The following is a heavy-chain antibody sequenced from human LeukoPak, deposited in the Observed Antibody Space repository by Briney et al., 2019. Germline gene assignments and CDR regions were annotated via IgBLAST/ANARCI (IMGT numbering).Heavy chain of an antibody. CDR1: GGSISSYY. D-gene: IGHD3-3*01. CDR2: IYYSGST. CDR3: ARATSTIFGVVINYYMDV. Sequence: SETLSLTCTVSGGSISSYYWSWIRQPPGKGLEWLGYIYYSGSTNYNPSLKSRVTISVDTSKNQFSLKLSSVTTADTAVYYCARATSTIFGVVINYYMDVWGKGTTVTVSS. V-gene: IGHV4-59*01. J-gene: IGHJ6*03.